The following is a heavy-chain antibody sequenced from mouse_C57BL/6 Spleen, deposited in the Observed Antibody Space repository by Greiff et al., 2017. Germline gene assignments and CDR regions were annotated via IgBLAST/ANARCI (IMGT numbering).Heavy chain of an antibody. J-gene: IGHJ2*01. CDR3: ARGPYDYDGSFDY. V-gene: IGHV3-6*01. D-gene: IGHD2-4*01. CDR1: GYSITSGYY. CDR2: ISYDGSN. Sequence: VQLQQSGPGLVKPSQSLSLTCSVTGYSITSGYYWNWIRQFPGNKLEWMGYISYDGSNNYNPSLKNRISITRDTSKNQFFLKLNSVTTEDTATYYCARGPYDYDGSFDYWGQGTTLTVSS.